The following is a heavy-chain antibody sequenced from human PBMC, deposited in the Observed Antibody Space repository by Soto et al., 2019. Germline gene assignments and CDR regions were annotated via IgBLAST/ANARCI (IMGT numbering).Heavy chain of an antibody. D-gene: IGHD2-15*01. CDR3: AGGMCVGGSCYLDV. Sequence: QVQLVQSGAEVKKPGSSVKVSCKASGGTFSTYTLYWVRQAPGQGLEWMGGISPGIDIRDYAQKFQVRVPNTADESTSTVYMQLSTLISEDTAFYYCAGGMCVGGSCYLDVWGQGTLVTVSS. CDR2: ISPGIDIR. J-gene: IGHJ4*02. CDR1: GGTFSTYT. V-gene: IGHV1-69*12.